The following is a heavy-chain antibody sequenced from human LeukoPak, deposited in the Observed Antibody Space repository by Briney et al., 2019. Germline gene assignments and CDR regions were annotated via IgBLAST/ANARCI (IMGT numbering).Heavy chain of an antibody. J-gene: IGHJ4*02. CDR1: GFTFSNYA. V-gene: IGHV3-64*01. CDR3: ASRDSSGY. CDR2: ISSNGGDT. D-gene: IGHD3-22*01. Sequence: GGSLRLSCAASGFTFSNYAMHWVRQAPGKGLEYVSGISSNGGDTYYANPVKGRFTISRDNSKNTLYLQMGSLRAEDMAMHYCASRDSSGYWGQGTLVTVSS.